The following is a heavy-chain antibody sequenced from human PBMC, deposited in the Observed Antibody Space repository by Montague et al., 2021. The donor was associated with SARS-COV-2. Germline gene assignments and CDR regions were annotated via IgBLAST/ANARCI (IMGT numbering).Heavy chain of an antibody. J-gene: IGHJ6*02. CDR2: TYYRSKWYN. V-gene: IGHV6-1*01. CDR1: GDSVSRNSAA. D-gene: IGHD3-10*01. Sequence: CAISGDSVSRNSAAWNWIRQSPSKGLEWLGRTYYRSKWYNDYAVSVKSRITINPDTSKNQISLQLNSVTPEDTAVYYCARVGVGTMVRGVIPAYYYYGMDVWGQGTTVTVSS. CDR3: ARVGVGTMVRGVIPAYYYYGMDV.